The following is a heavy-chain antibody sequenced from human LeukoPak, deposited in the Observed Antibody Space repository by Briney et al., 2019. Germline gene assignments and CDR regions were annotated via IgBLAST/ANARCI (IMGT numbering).Heavy chain of an antibody. CDR3: AREGSPDDFWSGYYSGGYNWFDP. CDR1: GGSISSSSYY. CDR2: IYYSGST. D-gene: IGHD3-3*01. J-gene: IGHJ5*02. Sequence: SETLSLTCTVSGGSISSSSYYWGWIRQPPGKRLEWIGSIYYSGSTYYNPSLKSRVTTSVDTSKNQFSLKLSSVTAADTAVYYCAREGSPDDFWSGYYSGGYNWFDPWGQGTLVTVSS. V-gene: IGHV4-39*07.